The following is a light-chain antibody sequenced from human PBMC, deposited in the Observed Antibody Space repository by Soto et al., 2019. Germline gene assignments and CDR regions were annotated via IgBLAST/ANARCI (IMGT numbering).Light chain of an antibody. V-gene: IGLV1-40*01. CDR1: SSNIGAGYD. CDR2: GNS. Sequence: QSVLTQPPSVSGAPGQRVTISCTGSSSNIGAGYDIHWYQQLPGTAPTLLICGNSNRPSGVPDRFPGSKSGTSASLAITGLQAEDEADYYCQSYDSRLRASVFGGGTQLTVL. CDR3: QSYDSRLRASV. J-gene: IGLJ7*01.